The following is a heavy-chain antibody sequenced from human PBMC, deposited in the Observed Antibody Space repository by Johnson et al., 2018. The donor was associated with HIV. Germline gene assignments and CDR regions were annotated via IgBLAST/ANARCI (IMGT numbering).Heavy chain of an antibody. CDR3: AREVRYNWNQVPAVDI. J-gene: IGHJ3*02. Sequence: VQLVESGGGLIKPGGSLRLSCAASGFTFSNAWMSWVRQGPGQGLEWVGRIKSKANSYATAYAASVKGRFTISRDNAKKSLYLQMNSLRAEDTALYYCAREVRYNWNQVPAVDI. CDR2: IKSKANSYAT. CDR1: GFTFSNAW. V-gene: IGHV3-15*05. D-gene: IGHD1-20*01.